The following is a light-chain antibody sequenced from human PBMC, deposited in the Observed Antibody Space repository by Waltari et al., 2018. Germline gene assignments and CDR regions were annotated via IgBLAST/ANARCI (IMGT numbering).Light chain of an antibody. J-gene: IGLJ2*01. V-gene: IGLV2-14*01. CDR2: DVS. Sequence: QSALTQPASVSGSPGQSTTIPCTGTSSAVGGYNFLSWYQQHPGEAPKLMIYDVSKRPSGISDRFSGSKSGNTASLTISGLQAEDEADYYCSSYTSSSTIVFGGGTKLTVL. CDR3: SSYTSSSTIV. CDR1: SSAVGGYNF.